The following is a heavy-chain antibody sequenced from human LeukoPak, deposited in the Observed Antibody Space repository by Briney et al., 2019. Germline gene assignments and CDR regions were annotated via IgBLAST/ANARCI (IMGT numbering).Heavy chain of an antibody. CDR2: IYTSGSA. J-gene: IGHJ4*02. CDR3: ARGDCSGGSCYFFDY. D-gene: IGHD2-15*01. V-gene: IGHV4-4*07. Sequence: SETLSLTCTVFGDSISTFYWSWIRQPAGKGLEWIGHIYTSGSANYNPSLKSRVTISVDTSKNQFSLKLSSVTAADTAVYYCARGDCSGGSCYFFDYWGQGTLVTVSS. CDR1: GDSISTFY.